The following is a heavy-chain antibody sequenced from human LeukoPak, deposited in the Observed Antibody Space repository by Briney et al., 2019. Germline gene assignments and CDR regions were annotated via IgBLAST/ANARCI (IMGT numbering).Heavy chain of an antibody. CDR2: IYRSGST. CDR3: ARRVAVAPFYGMDV. V-gene: IGHV4-59*08. CDR1: GGSINSYY. Sequence: LETLSLTCTVSGGSINSYYWTWIRQPPGKGLEWIGYIYRSGSTNYNPSLKSRVTISLDTSKNQFSLKLMSVSAADTAVYYCARRVAVAPFYGMDVWGQGTTVTVSS. D-gene: IGHD6-13*01. J-gene: IGHJ6*02.